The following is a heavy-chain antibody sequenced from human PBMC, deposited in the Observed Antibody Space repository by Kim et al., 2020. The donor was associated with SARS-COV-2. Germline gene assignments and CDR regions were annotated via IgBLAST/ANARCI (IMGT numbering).Heavy chain of an antibody. V-gene: IGHV3-74*01. CDR3: VGVQYGSTGFDY. Sequence: ATSVKGRFSISRDNAKNTLYLQMNSLRAEDTAVYYCVGVQYGSTGFDYWGQGTLVTVSS. D-gene: IGHD1-1*01. J-gene: IGHJ4*02.